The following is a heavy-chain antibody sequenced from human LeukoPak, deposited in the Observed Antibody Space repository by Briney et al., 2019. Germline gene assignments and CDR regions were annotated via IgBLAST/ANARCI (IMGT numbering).Heavy chain of an antibody. D-gene: IGHD4-17*01. CDR1: GFTFSNYA. V-gene: IGHV3-30*03. J-gene: IGHJ4*02. Sequence: GGSLRLSCAASGFTFSNYAMNWVRQAPGKGLEWVAVISYDGSNKYYADSVKGRFTISRDNSKNTLYLQMNSLRAEDTAVYYCARDLSDYGDFGDPFDYWGQGTLVTVSS. CDR2: ISYDGSNK. CDR3: ARDLSDYGDFGDPFDY.